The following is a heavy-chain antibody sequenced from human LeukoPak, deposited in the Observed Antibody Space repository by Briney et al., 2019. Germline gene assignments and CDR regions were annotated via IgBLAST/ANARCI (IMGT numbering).Heavy chain of an antibody. CDR3: AKSPYIASHIDFDY. D-gene: IGHD3-16*01. J-gene: IGHJ4*02. Sequence: PGGSLRLSCAASGFTFSSYAMSWVRQAPGEGLEWFSTVSGSGDSTWYADSVKGRFTISRDNSKSTLYLQMNSLRAEDTAVYYCAKSPYIASHIDFDYWGQGTLVTVSS. CDR2: VSGSGDST. CDR1: GFTFSSYA. V-gene: IGHV3-23*01.